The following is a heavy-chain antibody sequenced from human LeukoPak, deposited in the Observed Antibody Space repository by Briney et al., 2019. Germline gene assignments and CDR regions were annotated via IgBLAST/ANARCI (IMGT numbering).Heavy chain of an antibody. V-gene: IGHV3-7*01. Sequence: PGGSLRLSCAASGFTLSNYWMSWVRQAPGEGLECVAHIRQDGSEKYYVDSVKGRFTVSRDNTKNSLFLQMNSLRAEDTAVYYCAKDEHSRAVAGPVDYWGQGTLVTVSS. D-gene: IGHD6-19*01. CDR3: AKDEHSRAVAGPVDY. CDR2: IRQDGSEK. CDR1: GFTLSNYW. J-gene: IGHJ4*02.